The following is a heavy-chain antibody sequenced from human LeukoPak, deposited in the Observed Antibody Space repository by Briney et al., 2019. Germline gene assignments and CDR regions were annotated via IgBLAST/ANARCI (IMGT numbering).Heavy chain of an antibody. CDR1: GGSFSGYY. CDR2: INHSGST. CDR3: ARGYDHSLFDY. V-gene: IGHV4-34*01. Sequence: SETLSLTCAVYGGSFSGYYWSWIRQPPGKGLEWIGEINHSGSTNYNPSLKSRVTISVDTSKNQFSLKLSSVTAVDTAVYYCARGYDHSLFDYWGQGTLVTVSS. J-gene: IGHJ4*02. D-gene: IGHD3-16*01.